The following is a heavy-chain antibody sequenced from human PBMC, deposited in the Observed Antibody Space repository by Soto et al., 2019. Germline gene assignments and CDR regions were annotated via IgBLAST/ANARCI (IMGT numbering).Heavy chain of an antibody. CDR2: IRSKAYGGTT. V-gene: IGHV3-49*03. D-gene: IGHD3-3*01. CDR1: GFTFGDYA. J-gene: IGHJ5*02. Sequence: PGGSLRLSCTASGFTFGDYAMSWFRQAPGKGLEWVGFIRSKAYGGTTEYAASVKGRFTISRDDSKSIAYLQMNSLKTEDTAVYYCTRGITIFGVANWFDPWGQGTLVTVSS. CDR3: TRGITIFGVANWFDP.